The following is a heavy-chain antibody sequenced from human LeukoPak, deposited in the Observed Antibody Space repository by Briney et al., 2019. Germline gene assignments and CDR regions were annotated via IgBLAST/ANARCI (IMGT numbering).Heavy chain of an antibody. D-gene: IGHD6-6*01. Sequence: SETLSLTCTVSGGSISSYYWSWIRQPPGKGLEWIGNIYASGSTHYNPSLKSRVTISLDTSKIQISLKLSSVTAADTAVYYCARETTSSGAFDTWGQGTLVTVSS. CDR1: GGSISSYY. V-gene: IGHV4-4*09. CDR2: IYASGST. CDR3: ARETTSSGAFDT. J-gene: IGHJ3*02.